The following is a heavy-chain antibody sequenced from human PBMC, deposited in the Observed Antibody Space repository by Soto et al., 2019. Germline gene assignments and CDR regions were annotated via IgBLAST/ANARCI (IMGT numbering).Heavy chain of an antibody. Sequence: QVQLVQSGAEVKKPGASVKVSRKASGYTFTSYDINWVRQATGQGLEWMGWMNPNSGNTGYAQKFQGRVTMTRNTSISTAYMELSSLRSEDTAVYYCARVARGAAAAYEYYYYYYGMDVWGQGTTVTVSS. CDR3: ARVARGAAAAYEYYYYYYGMDV. CDR2: MNPNSGNT. D-gene: IGHD6-13*01. V-gene: IGHV1-8*01. J-gene: IGHJ6*02. CDR1: GYTFTSYD.